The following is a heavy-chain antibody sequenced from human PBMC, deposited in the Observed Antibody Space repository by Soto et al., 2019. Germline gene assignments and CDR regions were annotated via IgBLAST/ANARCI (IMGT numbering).Heavy chain of an antibody. J-gene: IGHJ4*01. Sequence: GGSLRISCAASGFTFSTSWMTWVRQAPGKGLEWVANIKQDGSAQYYVDSLKGRFSVSRDNAKNSLYLQMDSLRADDTAMYFCVRDSRGGAARRPPFYYWVRGPLATVSS. CDR2: IKQDGSAQ. CDR3: VRDSRGGAARRPPFYY. D-gene: IGHD6-6*01. CDR1: GFTFSTSW. V-gene: IGHV3-7*01.